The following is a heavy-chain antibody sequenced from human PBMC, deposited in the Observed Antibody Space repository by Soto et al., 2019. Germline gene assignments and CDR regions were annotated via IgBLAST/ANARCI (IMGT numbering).Heavy chain of an antibody. CDR2: ISGSGGST. J-gene: IGHJ6*03. CDR1: GFTFSSYA. V-gene: IGHV3-23*01. D-gene: IGHD3-10*02. Sequence: GGSLRLSCAASGFTFSSYAMSWVRQAPGKGLEWVSAISGSGGSTYYADSVKGRFTISRDNSKNTLYLQMNSLRAEDTAVYYCAKGSGLFGYPSDYYYYYMDVWGKGTTVTVSS. CDR3: AKGSGLFGYPSDYYYYYMDV.